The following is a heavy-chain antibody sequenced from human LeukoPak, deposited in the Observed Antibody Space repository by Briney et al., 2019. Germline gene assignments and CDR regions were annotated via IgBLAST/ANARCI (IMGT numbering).Heavy chain of an antibody. CDR3: ARRSGAYEKRYVDY. CDR1: GGSFSGYY. D-gene: IGHD5-12*01. J-gene: IGHJ4*02. Sequence: SETLSLTCAVYGGSFSGYYWSWIRQPPGKGLEWVGEINHSGSTNYNPSLKSRVTISVDTSNNQFCLKLSAVTAADTAVYYCARRSGAYEKRYVDYWGQGTLVTVSS. V-gene: IGHV4-34*01. CDR2: INHSGST.